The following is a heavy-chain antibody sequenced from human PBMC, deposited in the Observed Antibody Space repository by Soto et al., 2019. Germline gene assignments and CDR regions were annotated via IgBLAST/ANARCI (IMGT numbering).Heavy chain of an antibody. J-gene: IGHJ6*02. V-gene: IGHV4-59*01. Sequence: SETLSLTCTVSGGSISSYYWSWIRQSPGKGLEWIGYIHYSGSTKSNPSLKSRVTISVDTSRNQVSLKLSSVTAADSAVYFCTRARYQLLHPSPYGMDVWGQGPTVTVSS. CDR3: TRARYQLLHPSPYGMDV. CDR1: GGSISSYY. D-gene: IGHD2-2*01. CDR2: IHYSGST.